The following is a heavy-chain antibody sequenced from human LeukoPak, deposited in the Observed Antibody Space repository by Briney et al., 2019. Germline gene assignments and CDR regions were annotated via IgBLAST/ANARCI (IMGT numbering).Heavy chain of an antibody. J-gene: IGHJ3*02. D-gene: IGHD3-3*01. Sequence: SQTLSLTCTVSGGSISSGGYYWSWIRQHPGKGLEWIGYIYYSGSTYYNPSLKSRVTISVDTSKNQFSLKLSSVTAADTAVYYCARDPLHDFWSVNDAFDIWGQGTMVTVSP. CDR2: IYYSGST. V-gene: IGHV4-31*03. CDR1: GGSISSGGYY. CDR3: ARDPLHDFWSVNDAFDI.